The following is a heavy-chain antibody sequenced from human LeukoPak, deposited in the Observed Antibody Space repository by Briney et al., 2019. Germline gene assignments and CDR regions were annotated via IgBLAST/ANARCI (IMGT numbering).Heavy chain of an antibody. CDR1: GGSFSGYY. CDR3: ARNYYDSSGR. CDR2: INHSGST. J-gene: IGHJ4*02. V-gene: IGHV4-34*01. Sequence: SETLSLTCAVYGGSFSGYYWSWIRQSPGKGLEWIGEINHSGSTNYNPSLKSRVTISVDTSKNQFSLKLSSVTAADTAVYYCARNYYDSSGRWGQGTLVTVSS. D-gene: IGHD3-22*01.